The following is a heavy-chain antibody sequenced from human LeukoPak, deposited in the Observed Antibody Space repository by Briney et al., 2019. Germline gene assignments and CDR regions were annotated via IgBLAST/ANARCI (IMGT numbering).Heavy chain of an antibody. J-gene: IGHJ4*02. CDR2: INPNSGGT. CDR3: ARSTQYCSSTSCYTEGFDY. D-gene: IGHD2-2*02. Sequence: ASVKVSCKASGYTFTGYYMHWVRQAPGQGLEWTGWINPNSGGTNYAQKFQGRVTMTRDTSISTAYMELSRLRSDDTAVYYCARSTQYCSSTSCYTEGFDYWGQGTLVTVSS. V-gene: IGHV1-2*02. CDR1: GYTFTGYY.